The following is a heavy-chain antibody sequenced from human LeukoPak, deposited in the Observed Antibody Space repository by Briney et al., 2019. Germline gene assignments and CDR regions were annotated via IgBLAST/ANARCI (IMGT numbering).Heavy chain of an antibody. CDR2: IYYSGST. CDR1: GGSISSSSYY. D-gene: IGHD2-2*01. CDR3: ARAGDCSSTSCYRYHPPNYWFDP. V-gene: IGHV4-39*07. Sequence: PSETLSLTCTVSGGSISSSSYYWGWIRQPPGKGLEWIGSIYYSGSTYYNPSLKSRVTISVDTSKDQFSLKLSSVTAADTAVYYCARAGDCSSTSCYRYHPPNYWFDPWGQGTLVTVSS. J-gene: IGHJ5*02.